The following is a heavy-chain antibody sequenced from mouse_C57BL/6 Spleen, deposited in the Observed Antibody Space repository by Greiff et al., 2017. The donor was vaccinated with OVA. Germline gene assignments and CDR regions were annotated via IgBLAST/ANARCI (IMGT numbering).Heavy chain of an antibody. CDR1: GYTFTSYW. Sequence: QVQLQQSGPELVKPGASVKLSCKASGYTFTSYWMHWVKQRPGQGLEWIGNINFSNGGTNYNEKFKSKATLTVDKSSSTAYMQLSSLTSEDSAVYYCARKNYVGNYFDYWGQGTTLTVSS. V-gene: IGHV1-53*01. D-gene: IGHD1-1*01. J-gene: IGHJ2*01. CDR2: INFSNGGT. CDR3: ARKNYVGNYFDY.